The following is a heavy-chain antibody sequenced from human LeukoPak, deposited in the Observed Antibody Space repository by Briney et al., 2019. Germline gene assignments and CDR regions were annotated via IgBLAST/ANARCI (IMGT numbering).Heavy chain of an antibody. Sequence: ASVKVSCKASGYTFTGYYMHWVRQVPGQGLEWMGWINPNSGGTNYAQKFQGRVTMTRDTSISTAYMELSSLRSDDTAVYYCARAPDWNYPNYWGQGTLVTVSS. CDR2: INPNSGGT. J-gene: IGHJ4*02. CDR1: GYTFTGYY. V-gene: IGHV1-2*02. CDR3: ARAPDWNYPNY. D-gene: IGHD1-7*01.